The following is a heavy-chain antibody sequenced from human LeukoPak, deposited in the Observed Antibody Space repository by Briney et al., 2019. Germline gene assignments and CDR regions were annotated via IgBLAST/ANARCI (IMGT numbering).Heavy chain of an antibody. CDR1: GFTFSSYG. D-gene: IGHD3-10*01. CDR2: IWYDGSNK. Sequence: GRSLRLSCAASGFTFSSYGMHWVRQAPGKGLEWVAVIWYDGSNKYYADSVKGRFTISRDNSENTLYLQMNSLRAEDTAVYYCARDPGGYYGMDVWGQGTTVTVSS. CDR3: ARDPGGYYGMDV. V-gene: IGHV3-33*01. J-gene: IGHJ6*02.